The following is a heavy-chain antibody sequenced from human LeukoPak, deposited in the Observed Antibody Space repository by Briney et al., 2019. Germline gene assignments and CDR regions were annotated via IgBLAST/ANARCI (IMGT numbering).Heavy chain of an antibody. V-gene: IGHV3-21*01. J-gene: IGHJ3*02. CDR3: ARDGLDDAFDI. Sequence: GGSLRLSCAASGFTFSSYSMNWVRQAPGKGLEWVSSISSSSSYIYYADSVKGRFTISRDNAKNSLYLQMNSLRAEDTAVYYCARDGLDDAFDIWGQGTMVTVSS. CDR2: ISSSSSYI. D-gene: IGHD1-1*01. CDR1: GFTFSSYS.